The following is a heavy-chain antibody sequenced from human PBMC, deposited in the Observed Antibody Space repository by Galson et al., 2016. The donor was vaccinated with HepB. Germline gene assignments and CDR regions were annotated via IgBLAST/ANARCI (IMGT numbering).Heavy chain of an antibody. J-gene: IGHJ4*02. CDR2: INWNSGSI. Sequence: SLRLSCAASGFTFDDSVMHWARQAPGKRLEWVSGINWNSGSIDYADSVRGRFTVSRDNAKNYLYLQMNSLRAEDTAVYYCASMTGTTPGGYWGQGTLVTVSS. D-gene: IGHD1-20*01. CDR3: ASMTGTTPGGY. CDR1: GFTFDDSV. V-gene: IGHV3-9*01.